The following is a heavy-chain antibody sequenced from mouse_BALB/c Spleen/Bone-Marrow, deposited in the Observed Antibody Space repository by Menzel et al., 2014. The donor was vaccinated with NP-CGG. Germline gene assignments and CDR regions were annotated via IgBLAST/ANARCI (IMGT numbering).Heavy chain of an antibody. CDR2: ISYSGTT. Sequence: EVKLMESGPGLVKPSQSLSLTCTVTGYSITSDYAWNWIRQFPGNELEWMGYISYSGTTSYNPSLKSRISITRDTSKNQFFLQLNSVTTEDTATYYCAKTGTRYYFDYWGQGTTLTVSS. V-gene: IGHV3-2*02. CDR1: GYSITSDYA. D-gene: IGHD4-1*01. J-gene: IGHJ2*01. CDR3: AKTGTRYYFDY.